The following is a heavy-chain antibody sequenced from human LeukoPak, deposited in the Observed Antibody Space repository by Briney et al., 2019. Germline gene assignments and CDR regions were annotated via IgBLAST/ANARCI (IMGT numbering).Heavy chain of an antibody. J-gene: IGHJ4*02. CDR3: ARGTHYYDSSGYDY. Sequence: SSETLSLTCTVSGGSISSYYWSWIRQPPGKGLEWIGYIYYSGSTNYNPSLKSRVTISVDTSKSQFSPKLSSVTAADTAVYYCARGTHYYDSSGYDYWGQGTLVTVSS. V-gene: IGHV4-59*01. D-gene: IGHD3-22*01. CDR2: IYYSGST. CDR1: GGSISSYY.